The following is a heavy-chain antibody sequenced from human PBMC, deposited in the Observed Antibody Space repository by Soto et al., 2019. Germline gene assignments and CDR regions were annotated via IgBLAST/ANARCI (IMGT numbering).Heavy chain of an antibody. CDR2: IWSDASRT. CDR3: ARHADSSSSY. V-gene: IGHV3-74*01. D-gene: IGHD6-6*01. J-gene: IGHJ4*02. CDR1: GFTFSTYS. Sequence: PGGSLRLSCAASGFTFSTYSMDWVRQGPGKGLVWVSRIWSDASRTSYADFVKGRFTISRDNAKNTLYLQMNSLRAEDTAVYYCARHADSSSSYWGQGILVTVSS.